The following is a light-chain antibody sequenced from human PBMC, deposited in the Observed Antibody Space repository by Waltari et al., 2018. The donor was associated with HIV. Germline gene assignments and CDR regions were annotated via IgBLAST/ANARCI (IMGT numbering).Light chain of an antibody. CDR2: GAS. CDR3: QQNHDWPPIT. CDR1: QSIANN. V-gene: IGKV3-15*01. Sequence: EIVMTQSPATLSVSPGERATLSCRASQSIANNLAWYQQKRGQAPRLLIYGASTRATDIPARFSGSGSGTEFTLTINNLQSEDFAVYYCQQNHDWPPITFGQGTRLEIK. J-gene: IGKJ5*01.